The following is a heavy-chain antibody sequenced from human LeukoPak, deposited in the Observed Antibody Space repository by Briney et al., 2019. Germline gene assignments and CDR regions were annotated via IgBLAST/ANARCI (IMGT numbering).Heavy chain of an antibody. V-gene: IGHV4-59*01. Sequence: PSETLSLTCTVSGGSISSYYWSWIRQPPGKGLEWIGYIYYSGSTNYNPSLKSRVTISVDTSKNQFSLKLSSVTAADTAVYYCARVDGQQKQKEYCSGGSCYLVTRYNWFDPWGQGTLVTVSS. D-gene: IGHD2-15*01. CDR3: ARVDGQQKQKEYCSGGSCYLVTRYNWFDP. J-gene: IGHJ5*02. CDR2: IYYSGST. CDR1: GGSISSYY.